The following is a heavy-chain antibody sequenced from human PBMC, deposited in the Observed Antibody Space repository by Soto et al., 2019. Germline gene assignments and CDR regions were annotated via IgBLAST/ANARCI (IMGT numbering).Heavy chain of an antibody. J-gene: IGHJ4*02. V-gene: IGHV1-8*01. CDR3: AREHSSSWRFDY. CDR1: GYTFTSYD. D-gene: IGHD6-13*01. CDR2: MNPNSGNT. Sequence: QVQLVQSGAEVKKPGASVKVSCKASGYTFTSYDINWVRQATGQGLEWMGWMNPNSGNTGYAQKFQGRVTMTRNTPLSTAYMERSSVRAEDTAVYYCAREHSSSWRFDYWGQGTRVTVSS.